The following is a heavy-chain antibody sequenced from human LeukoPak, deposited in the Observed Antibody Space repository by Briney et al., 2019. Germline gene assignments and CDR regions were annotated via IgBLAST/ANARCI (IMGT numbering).Heavy chain of an antibody. CDR2: ISNSGDST. Sequence: GGSLRLSCAVSGLTFNNYAMSWVRQAPGKGLDWVSTISNSGDSTYYADSVKGRFAVSRDNSKNTVYLQLNSLSAEDTAVYYCYGEGYWGQGTLATISS. CDR1: GLTFNNYA. D-gene: IGHD4/OR15-4a*01. CDR3: YGEGY. J-gene: IGHJ4*02. V-gene: IGHV3-23*01.